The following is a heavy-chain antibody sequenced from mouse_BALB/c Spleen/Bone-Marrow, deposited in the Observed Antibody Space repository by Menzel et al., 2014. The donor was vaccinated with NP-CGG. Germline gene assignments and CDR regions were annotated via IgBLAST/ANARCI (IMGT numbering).Heavy chain of an antibody. Sequence: VKLVESGPGLVQPSQRLSIPCTVSGFSLTSYGVHWVRQSPGKGLEWLGVIWSGGSTDYNEAFISRLSIRKDNSKSQVFFKMYSLQANDTAIYYCARKEFDYWGQGTTLTVSS. CDR1: GFSLTSYG. J-gene: IGHJ2*01. CDR2: IWSGGST. CDR3: ARKEFDY. V-gene: IGHV2-2*02.